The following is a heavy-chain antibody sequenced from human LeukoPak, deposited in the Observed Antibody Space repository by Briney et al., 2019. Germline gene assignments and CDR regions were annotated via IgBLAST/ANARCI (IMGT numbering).Heavy chain of an antibody. V-gene: IGHV3-21*01. CDR1: GFTFSSYS. CDR2: ISSSSSYI. D-gene: IGHD3-16*01. CDR3: ARDWGYYYYYGMDV. J-gene: IGHJ6*02. Sequence: GGSLRLSCAASGFTFSSYSMNWVRQAPGKGLEWVSSISSSSSYIYYADSVKGRFTVSRDNAKNSLYLQMNSLRAEDTAVYYCARDWGYYYYYGMDVWGQGTTVTVSS.